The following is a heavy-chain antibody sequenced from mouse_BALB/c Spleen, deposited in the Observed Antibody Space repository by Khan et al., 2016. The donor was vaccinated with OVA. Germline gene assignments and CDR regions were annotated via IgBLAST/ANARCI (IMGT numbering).Heavy chain of an antibody. CDR2: ISDGGIYT. Sequence: EVELVESGGGLVKPGGSLKLSCAASGFTFSDYYMYWVRQTPDKRLEWVATISDGGIYTYYPDSVKGRFTISRDDAKNNLYLQMTSLKSEDTAMFYCVRGFYGNPFAYWGQGTLVTVSA. D-gene: IGHD2-1*01. V-gene: IGHV5-4*02. J-gene: IGHJ3*01. CDR1: GFTFSDYY. CDR3: VRGFYGNPFAY.